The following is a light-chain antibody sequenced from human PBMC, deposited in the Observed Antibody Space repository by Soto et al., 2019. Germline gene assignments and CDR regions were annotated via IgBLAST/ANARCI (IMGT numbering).Light chain of an antibody. CDR2: DSS. CDR1: QILNGGS. Sequence: EIVLTQSPGTLSLSPGDRAALSCRTTQILNGGSLAWYQVKPGQAPRLLMYDSSIRAAGVPNRFSGSGSGKDFTLTISRLETEDFAVYYCQLYGSSPELTFGGGTKVDIK. V-gene: IGKV3-20*01. J-gene: IGKJ4*01. CDR3: QLYGSSPELT.